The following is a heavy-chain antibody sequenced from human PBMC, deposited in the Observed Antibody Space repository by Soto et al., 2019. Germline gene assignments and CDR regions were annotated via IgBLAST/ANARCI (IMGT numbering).Heavy chain of an antibody. CDR2: IYPGDSDT. CDR1: VYSLTSYW. V-gene: IGHV5-51*01. J-gene: IGHJ4*02. CDR3: AGGVGATGVDY. Sequence: GESLKIACKGSVYSLTSYWTGWVRQMPGKGLEWMGIIYPGDSDTRYSPSFQGQVTISADKSISTAYLQWSSLKASDTAMYYCAGGVGATGVDYWGQGTLVTVSS. D-gene: IGHD1-26*01.